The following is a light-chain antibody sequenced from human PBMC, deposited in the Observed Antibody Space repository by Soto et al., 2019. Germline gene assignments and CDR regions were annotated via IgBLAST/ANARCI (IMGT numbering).Light chain of an antibody. CDR2: KAS. CDR3: QQYNSYSCT. V-gene: IGKV1-5*03. J-gene: IGKJ1*01. CDR1: QSISSW. Sequence: DIQMTQPPSTLSASVGDRVTITCRASQSISSWLAWYQQKPGKAPKLLIYKASSLESGVPSRFSGSGSGTEFTLTISSLQPDDFATYYCQQYNSYSCTFGQGAKVDI.